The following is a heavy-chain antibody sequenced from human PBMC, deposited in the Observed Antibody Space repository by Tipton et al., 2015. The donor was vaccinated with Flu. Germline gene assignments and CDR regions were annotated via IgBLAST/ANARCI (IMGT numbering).Heavy chain of an antibody. Sequence: LRLSCTVSGGSISNYYWSWIRQPPGKGLEWIGRIYTTGSTNYNPSLRSRVTISGDTSKNHFSVQLSSVTAADTAVYYCARSPSYSGSGVYPYYFDDWGQGTLVTVSS. CDR3: ARSPSYSGSGVYPYYFDD. D-gene: IGHD3-10*01. J-gene: IGHJ4*02. CDR2: IYTTGST. V-gene: IGHV4-4*09. CDR1: GGSISNYY.